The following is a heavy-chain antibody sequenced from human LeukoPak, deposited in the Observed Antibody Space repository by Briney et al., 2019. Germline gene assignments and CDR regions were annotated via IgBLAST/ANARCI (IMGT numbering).Heavy chain of an antibody. CDR2: IYPPDFNT. Sequence: GESLKISCKASGYSFTSYWVGWVRQMPGKGLEWMGVIYPPDFNTRYSPSFQGQVTISADKSISTAYLQWSSLKGSDTAIYYCARVYYFDTSASYLHTPLDYWGQGTLVTVSS. D-gene: IGHD3-22*01. V-gene: IGHV5-51*01. J-gene: IGHJ4*02. CDR3: ARVYYFDTSASYLHTPLDY. CDR1: GYSFTSYW.